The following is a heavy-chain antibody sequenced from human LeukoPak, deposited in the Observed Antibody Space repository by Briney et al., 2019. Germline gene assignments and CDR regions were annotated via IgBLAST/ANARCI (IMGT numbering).Heavy chain of an antibody. Sequence: SETLSLTCTVSGGSISSSNYYWGWIPQPPGKGLVWIGYIYYSETTYYNPSLERQVTISEDTYKNQFSLTLRSVTAADTAVYYCAGQISDYYYYYMYVWGKGTTVTVSS. D-gene: IGHD3-10*01. CDR3: AGQISDYYYYYMYV. CDR1: GGSISSSNYY. CDR2: IYYSETT. J-gene: IGHJ6*03. V-gene: IGHV4-39*01.